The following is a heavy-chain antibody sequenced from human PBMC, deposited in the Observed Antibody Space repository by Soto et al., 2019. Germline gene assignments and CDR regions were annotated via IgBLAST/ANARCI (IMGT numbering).Heavy chain of an antibody. CDR1: GFTFSSYA. J-gene: IGHJ6*02. Sequence: EVQLLESGGGLVQPGGSLRLSCAASGFTFSSYAMSWVRQAPGKGLELVSTISGSGGSTYYADSVKGRFTISRDNSKNTLYLQMNSLRAEDTAVYYCAKDQDYYGSGSYWAYGMDVWGQGTTVTVSS. D-gene: IGHD3-10*01. CDR3: AKDQDYYGSGSYWAYGMDV. V-gene: IGHV3-23*01. CDR2: ISGSGGST.